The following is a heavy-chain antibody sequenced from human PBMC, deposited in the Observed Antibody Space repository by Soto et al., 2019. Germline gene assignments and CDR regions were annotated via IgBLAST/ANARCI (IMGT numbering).Heavy chain of an antibody. Sequence: QVQLVESGGGVVQPGRSLRLSCAASGFTFSSYGMHWVRQAPGKGLEWVAVIWYDGSNKYYADSVKGRFTISRDNSKNSLYLQMNSLRAEDTAVYYCARDNYGLTRYGMDVWGQGTTVTVSS. CDR1: GFTFSSYG. D-gene: IGHD4-17*01. J-gene: IGHJ6*02. V-gene: IGHV3-33*01. CDR3: ARDNYGLTRYGMDV. CDR2: IWYDGSNK.